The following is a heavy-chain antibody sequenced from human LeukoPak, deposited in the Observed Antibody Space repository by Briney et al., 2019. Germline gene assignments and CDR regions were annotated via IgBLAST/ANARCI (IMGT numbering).Heavy chain of an antibody. Sequence: SGGSLRLSCAASGFTFSSYWMSWVRQAPGKGLEWVANIKQDGSDKYYVDSVKGRFTISRDNAKNSLYLEMNSLRVEDTAVYYCAKILYLSRGSGSYYNGASDYWGQGTLVTVSS. V-gene: IGHV3-7*01. D-gene: IGHD3-10*01. CDR3: AKILYLSRGSGSYYNGASDY. CDR2: IKQDGSDK. J-gene: IGHJ4*02. CDR1: GFTFSSYW.